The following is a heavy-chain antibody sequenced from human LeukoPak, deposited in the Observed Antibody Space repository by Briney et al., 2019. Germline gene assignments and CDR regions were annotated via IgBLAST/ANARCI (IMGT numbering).Heavy chain of an antibody. J-gene: IGHJ5*02. D-gene: IGHD2-15*01. Sequence: GGSLRLSCAASGFTVSSNYMSWVRQAPGKGLEWVSSISSSSSYIYYADSVKGRFTISRDNAKNSLYLQMNSLRAEDTAVYYCARTLVVAATNWFDPWGQGTLVTVSS. V-gene: IGHV3-21*01. CDR1: GFTVSSNY. CDR3: ARTLVVAATNWFDP. CDR2: ISSSSSYI.